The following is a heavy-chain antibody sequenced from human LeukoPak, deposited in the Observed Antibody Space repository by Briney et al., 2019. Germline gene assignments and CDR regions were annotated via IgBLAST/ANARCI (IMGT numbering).Heavy chain of an antibody. D-gene: IGHD6-6*01. CDR2: ISAYNGNT. Sequence: ASVKVSCKASGYTFTSYGISWVRQAPGQGLEWMGWISAYNGNTNYAQKLQGRVTMTTDTSTSTAYMELRSLRSDDTAVYYCAISWXIAARPGWFDPWGQGTLVTVSS. V-gene: IGHV1-18*01. J-gene: IGHJ5*02. CDR1: GYTFTSYG. CDR3: AISWXIAARPGWFDP.